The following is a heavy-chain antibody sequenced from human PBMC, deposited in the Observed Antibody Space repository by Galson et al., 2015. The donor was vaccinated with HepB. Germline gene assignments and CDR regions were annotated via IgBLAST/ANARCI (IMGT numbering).Heavy chain of an antibody. CDR1: GFTFNTYS. CDR3: VKGYYDSGSCAFDI. V-gene: IGHV3-23*01. Sequence: PLRLSCAASGFTFNTYSMNWVRQAPGKGLEWVSVISGRGGITYYADSVKGRFTISRDNSKNTLYLQMNSLRAEDTAVYYCVKGYYDSGSCAFDIWGQGTMVTVSS. D-gene: IGHD3-10*01. CDR2: ISGRGGIT. J-gene: IGHJ3*02.